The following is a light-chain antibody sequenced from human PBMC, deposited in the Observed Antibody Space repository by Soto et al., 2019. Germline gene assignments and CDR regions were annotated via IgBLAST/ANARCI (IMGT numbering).Light chain of an antibody. Sequence: DIVLTQSPATLSLSPGERASLSCRASQSVGNSLAWYQQKPGQPPRLLIYDASTRATVIPARFSGSGSVTDFTLTISSLEPEDFSVYYCQQRTSWPLLTFGGGTKVEIK. CDR1: QSVGNS. CDR3: QQRTSWPLLT. V-gene: IGKV3-11*01. J-gene: IGKJ4*01. CDR2: DAS.